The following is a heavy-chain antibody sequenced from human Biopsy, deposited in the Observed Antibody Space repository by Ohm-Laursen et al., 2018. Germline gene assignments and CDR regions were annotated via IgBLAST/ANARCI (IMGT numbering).Heavy chain of an antibody. V-gene: IGHV4-34*08. Sequence: PGTLSLTCAVFGKTFSDYQWSWIRQPSGKGLEWIGQINQAGTTNYNPSLKSRVSISADASKYEFSLRLTSVTAADTAVYLCGNEVHGRDYWGLGAQVTVSS. CDR2: INQAGTT. D-gene: IGHD2-15*01. J-gene: IGHJ4*02. CDR3: GNEVHGRDY. CDR1: GKTFSDYQ.